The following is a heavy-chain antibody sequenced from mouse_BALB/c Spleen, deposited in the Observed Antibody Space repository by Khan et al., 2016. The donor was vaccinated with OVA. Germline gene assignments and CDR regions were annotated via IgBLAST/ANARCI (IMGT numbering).Heavy chain of an antibody. J-gene: IGHJ3*01. Sequence: EVELVESGGGLVKPGGSLKLSCAASGFTFSDYYMYWIRQTPEKRLEWVATISDGGSYSYYPDSVKGRFTISRDDVKSNLYLQMSSLKSEDSAMYYCSGGFYCGPFTYWGQGTLVTVSA. V-gene: IGHV5-4*02. CDR2: ISDGGSYS. CDR3: SGGFYCGPFTY. D-gene: IGHD2-3*01. CDR1: GFTFSDYY.